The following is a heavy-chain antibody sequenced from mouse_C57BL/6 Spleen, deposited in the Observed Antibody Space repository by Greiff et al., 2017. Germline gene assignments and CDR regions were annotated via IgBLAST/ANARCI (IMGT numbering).Heavy chain of an antibody. CDR1: GYTFTSYW. CDR2: INPSSGYT. CDR3: ARSGGDYDSFEY. D-gene: IGHD2-13*01. V-gene: IGHV1-7*01. Sequence: QVQLQQSGAELAKPGASVKLSCKASGYTFTSYWMHWVKQRPGQGLEWIGYINPSSGYTKYNQKFKDKATLTADKSSSTAYMQLSSPTYEDAAVSYCARSGGDYDSFEYWGQGTPLTLSS. J-gene: IGHJ2*01.